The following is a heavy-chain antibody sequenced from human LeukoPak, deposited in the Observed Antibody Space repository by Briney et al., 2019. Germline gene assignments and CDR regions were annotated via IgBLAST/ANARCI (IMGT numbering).Heavy chain of an antibody. Sequence: GGSLLLSCAASGFPFSSYAMHWVRQAPGKGLEGVAVISYDGSNKYYADSVKGRFTISRDNSKNTLYLQMNSLRAEDTAVYYCAKRAAYSRSSLVLPFDAFDLWGQGTMVTVSS. V-gene: IGHV3-30*04. CDR2: ISYDGSNK. CDR1: GFPFSSYA. J-gene: IGHJ3*01. CDR3: AKRAAYSRSSLVLPFDAFDL. D-gene: IGHD6-6*01.